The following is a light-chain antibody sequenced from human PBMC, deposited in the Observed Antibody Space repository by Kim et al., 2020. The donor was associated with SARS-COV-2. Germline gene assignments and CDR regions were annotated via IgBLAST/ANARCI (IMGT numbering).Light chain of an antibody. CDR3: QQYDNLPRYS. CDR1: QEISNY. V-gene: IGKV1-33*01. CDR2: DAA. J-gene: IGKJ2*03. Sequence: ATVGDRVTIQCQASQEISNYLNWYQQKPGKAPKLLIYDAANLEKGVPSRFSGSGSGTDFTFPISSLQPEDIATYYCQQYDNLPRYSFGQGTKLEI.